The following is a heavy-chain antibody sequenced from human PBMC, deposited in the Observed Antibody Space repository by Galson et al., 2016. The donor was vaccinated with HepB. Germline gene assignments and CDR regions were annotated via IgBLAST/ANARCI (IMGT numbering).Heavy chain of an antibody. Sequence: SLRLSCATSGFTFSSYWMAWVRHTPSQGLEWVANIKQDGSEEYYVDFVKGRFTISRDNAKNSLYLQMNSLRAEDTAAYYCARDFLFAHDLWGPGTLVTVSS. J-gene: IGHJ5*02. CDR1: GFTFSSYW. CDR2: IKQDGSEE. D-gene: IGHD3-3*01. V-gene: IGHV3-7*03. CDR3: ARDFLFAHDL.